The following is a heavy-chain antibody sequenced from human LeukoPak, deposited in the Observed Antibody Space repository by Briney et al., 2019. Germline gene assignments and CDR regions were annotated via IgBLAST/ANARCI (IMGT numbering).Heavy chain of an antibody. CDR1: AFSVSSNY. CDR3: GGYGGRYPYYMDV. Sequence: GGSLRLSCAASAFSVSSNYMSWVRQAPGKGLEWFSVIYTAGTTYYADSVKGRFTISRDNSKNTLYLQMSSLRAEDTAVYYCGGYGGRYPYYMDVWGKGTTVTISS. V-gene: IGHV3-66*01. CDR2: IYTAGTT. D-gene: IGHD1-26*01. J-gene: IGHJ6*03.